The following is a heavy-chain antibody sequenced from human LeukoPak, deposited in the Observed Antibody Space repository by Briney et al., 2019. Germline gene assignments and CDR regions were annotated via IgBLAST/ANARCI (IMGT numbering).Heavy chain of an antibody. D-gene: IGHD3-22*01. J-gene: IGHJ4*02. Sequence: GASVKVSCKASGYTFTGYYIHWVRQAPGQGLEWMGLINPNSGGTNYAQKFQNRVSMSRDTSISTAYMELNSLTSDDTAVYYCTREEVSDSSGSANDYWGQGTLLTVSS. CDR2: INPNSGGT. CDR3: TREEVSDSSGSANDY. V-gene: IGHV1-2*02. CDR1: GYTFTGYY.